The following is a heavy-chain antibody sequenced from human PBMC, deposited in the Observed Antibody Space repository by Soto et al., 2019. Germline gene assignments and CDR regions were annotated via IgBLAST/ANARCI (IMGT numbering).Heavy chain of an antibody. Sequence: SETLSLTCAVNGGPLIGDDWSWIRQPPGKGLEWIGEINHSGSTNYNPSLKSRVAISLDTSKNQFSLKLSSVTAADTAVYYCARDRGGSGDGYKLYYYLYAMDVWDQGTTVTVSS. CDR2: INHSGST. V-gene: IGHV4-34*01. CDR3: ARDRGGSGDGYKLYYYLYAMDV. J-gene: IGHJ6*02. D-gene: IGHD5-12*01. CDR1: GGPLIGDD.